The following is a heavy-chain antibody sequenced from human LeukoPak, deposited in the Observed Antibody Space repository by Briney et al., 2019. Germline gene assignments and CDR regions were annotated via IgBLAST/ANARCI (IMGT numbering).Heavy chain of an antibody. CDR2: IYTSGST. CDR1: GGSISSGSYY. V-gene: IGHV4-61*02. D-gene: IGHD4-17*01. J-gene: IGHJ5*02. Sequence: PSQTLSLTCTVAGGSISSGSYYWSWIRQPAGKGLQWIGGIYTSGSTDYNPSLKSRVTISVDTSKNQFSLKLSSVTAADTAVYYCARDSGGDYGWFDPWGQGTLVTVSS. CDR3: ARDSGGDYGWFDP.